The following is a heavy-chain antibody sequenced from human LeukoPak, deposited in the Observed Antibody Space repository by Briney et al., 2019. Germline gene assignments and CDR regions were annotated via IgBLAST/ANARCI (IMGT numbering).Heavy chain of an antibody. CDR1: GFTFSSYW. J-gene: IGHJ4*02. CDR2: IYSDGSST. V-gene: IGHV3-74*01. Sequence: GGSLRLSCAASGFTFSSYWMHWVRQAPGKGLVWVSRIYSDGSSTNYADSVKGRFTISRDNAKNSLYLQMNSLRDEDTAVYYCARNYYFDYWGQGTLVTVSS. CDR3: ARNYYFDY.